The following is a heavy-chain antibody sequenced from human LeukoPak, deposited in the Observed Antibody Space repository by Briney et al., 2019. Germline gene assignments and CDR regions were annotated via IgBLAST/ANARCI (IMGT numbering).Heavy chain of an antibody. V-gene: IGHV3-9*01. CDR1: GFTFDDYA. D-gene: IGHD3-9*01. Sequence: PGGSLRLSCAASGFTFDDYAMHWVRQAPGKGLEWVSGISWNSGSIGYADSVKGRFTISRDNANNTLYLQINSLRAEDTAVYYCARDYYDILTAYYSYFDYWGQGTLVTVSS. CDR2: ISWNSGSI. CDR3: ARDYYDILTAYYSYFDY. J-gene: IGHJ4*02.